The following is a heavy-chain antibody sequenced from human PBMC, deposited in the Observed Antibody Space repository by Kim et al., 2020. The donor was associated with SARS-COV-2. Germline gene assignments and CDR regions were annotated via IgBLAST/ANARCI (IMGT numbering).Heavy chain of an antibody. CDR3: AATAGVSYYYYYMDV. Sequence: ASVKVSCKASGYTFTRYAMNWVRQAPGQGLEWMGWININTGNPTYAQGFTGRFVFSLDTSVSTAYLQIGSLKAEDTAVYYCAATAGVSYYYYYMDVWGKGTTVTVSS. V-gene: IGHV7-4-1*01. CDR1: GYTFTRYA. CDR2: ININTGNP. D-gene: IGHD3-10*01. J-gene: IGHJ6*03.